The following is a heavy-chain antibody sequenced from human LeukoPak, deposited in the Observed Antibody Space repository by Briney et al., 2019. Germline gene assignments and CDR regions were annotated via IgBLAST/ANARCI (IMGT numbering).Heavy chain of an antibody. CDR3: ASDIAVAGTRSEYYYYYYGMDV. CDR2: INPNSGGT. D-gene: IGHD6-19*01. CDR1: GYTFTGYY. Sequence: ASVKVSCKASGYTFTGYYMHWVRQAPGQGLEWMGWINPNSGGTNYAQKFQGRVTMIRDTSISTAYMELSRLRSDDTAVYYCASDIAVAGTRSEYYYYYYGMDVWGQGTTVTVSS. V-gene: IGHV1-2*02. J-gene: IGHJ6*02.